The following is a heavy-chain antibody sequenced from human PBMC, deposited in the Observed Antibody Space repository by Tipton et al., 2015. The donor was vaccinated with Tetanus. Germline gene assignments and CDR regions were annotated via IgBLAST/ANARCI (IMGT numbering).Heavy chain of an antibody. CDR1: GGTFSSYA. Sequence: QVQLAQSGAEVKKPGSSVKVSCKASGGTFSSYAISWVRQAPGQGLEWMGGIIPIFGTANYAQKFQGRVTITADESTSTAYMGLSGLRSEDPAGYYCAGDCPPGVTTCSGAFDIWGQGTMVTVSS. CDR3: AGDCPPGVTTCSGAFDI. J-gene: IGHJ3*02. V-gene: IGHV1-69*01. CDR2: IIPIFGTA. D-gene: IGHD4-17*01.